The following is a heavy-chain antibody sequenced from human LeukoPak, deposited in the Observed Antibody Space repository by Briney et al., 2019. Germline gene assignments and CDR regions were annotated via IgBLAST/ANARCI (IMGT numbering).Heavy chain of an antibody. CDR1: GFPFSSYA. V-gene: IGHV3-64*01. CDR3: ARSSIVVVSLLDY. CDR2: ISGNGYST. D-gene: IGHD2-2*01. Sequence: GGSLRLSCAASGFPFSSYAMHWVREAPGPGLEYVSAISGNGYSTSYANSVKGRFTISRDNSKNTLYLQMGSLRAEDMAVYYCARSSIVVVSLLDYWGQGTLVTVSS. J-gene: IGHJ4*02.